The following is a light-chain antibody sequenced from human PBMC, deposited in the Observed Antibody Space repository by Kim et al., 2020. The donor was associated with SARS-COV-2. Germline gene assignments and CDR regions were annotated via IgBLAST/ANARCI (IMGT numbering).Light chain of an antibody. V-gene: IGKV1-17*03. J-gene: IGKJ2*01. CDR2: AAS. Sequence: SASVGDSVPITCRAIQGISDSFAWFQQKAGKVPKRLIYAASSLQSGIPSRFSGSGSGTEFTLTVSSLQPEDFATYYCLQHNSYPYTFGQGTKLEI. CDR1: QGISDS. CDR3: LQHNSYPYT.